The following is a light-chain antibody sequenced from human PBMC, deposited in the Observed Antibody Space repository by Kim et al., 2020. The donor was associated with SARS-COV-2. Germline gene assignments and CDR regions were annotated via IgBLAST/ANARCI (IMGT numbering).Light chain of an antibody. V-gene: IGKV1-39*01. J-gene: IGKJ4*01. CDR3: QQSYSMIA. CDR2: DAS. Sequence: SASVGDRVTITCRASQSINIYLNWYQQKLGNAPKILIYDASSLQSGVPSRFRGSGSGTDFTLTISSLQPEDVATYYCQQSYSMIAFGGGTKVDIK. CDR1: QSINIY.